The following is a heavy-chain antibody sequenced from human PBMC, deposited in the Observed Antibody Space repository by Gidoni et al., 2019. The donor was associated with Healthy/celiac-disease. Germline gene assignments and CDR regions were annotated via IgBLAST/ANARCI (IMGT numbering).Heavy chain of an antibody. CDR1: GFTFDDYA. V-gene: IGHV3-9*01. CDR2: ISWNSGSI. CDR3: AKDMSDMITFGGVIPNNYFDY. D-gene: IGHD3-16*02. J-gene: IGHJ4*02. Sequence: EVQLVESGGGLVQPGRSLRLSCAASGFTFDDYAMHWVRQAPGKGLEWVSGISWNSGSIGYADSVKGRFTISRDNAKNSLYLQMNSLRAEDTALYYCAKDMSDMITFGGVIPNNYFDYWGQGTLVTVSS.